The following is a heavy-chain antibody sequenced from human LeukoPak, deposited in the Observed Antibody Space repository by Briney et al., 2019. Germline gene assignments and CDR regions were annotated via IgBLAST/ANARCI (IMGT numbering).Heavy chain of an antibody. CDR1: GFTFSSYS. CDR3: ARAQSYDFWSGYSFDY. V-gene: IGHV3-21*01. CDR2: ISSSSSYI. Sequence: GGSLRLSCAASGFTFSSYSMNWVRQAPGKGLEWVSSISSSSSYIYYADSVKGRFTISRDNAKNSLYLQMNSLRAEDTAVYYCARAQSYDFWSGYSFDYWGQGTLVTVFS. J-gene: IGHJ4*02. D-gene: IGHD3-3*01.